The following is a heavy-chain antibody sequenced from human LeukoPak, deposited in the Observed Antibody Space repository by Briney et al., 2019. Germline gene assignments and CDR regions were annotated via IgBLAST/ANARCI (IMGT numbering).Heavy chain of an antibody. CDR2: ISPSGGST. CDR3: AREWGSIAAAGTNGDL. D-gene: IGHD6-13*01. CDR1: GYTFTSYY. Sequence: ASVKVSCKASGYTFTSYYMHWVRQAPGQGLEWMGIISPSGGSTSYAQKFQGRVTMTRDMSTSTVYMELSSLRSEDTAVYYCAREWGSIAAAGTNGDLWGQGTLVTVSS. V-gene: IGHV1-46*01. J-gene: IGHJ4*02.